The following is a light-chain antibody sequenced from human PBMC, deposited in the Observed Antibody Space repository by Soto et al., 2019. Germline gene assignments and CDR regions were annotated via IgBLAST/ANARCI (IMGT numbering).Light chain of an antibody. CDR2: DAS. CDR3: QRYNTYALT. J-gene: IGKJ1*01. Sequence: GEGGSRCCRASQSISSTLAWYQQEPGQAPRLLIYDASTLATGVPARFSGSGSGTEFTLTLSCLHSDEFALSYCQRYNTYALTFARGTKVDI. V-gene: IGKV3-15*01. CDR1: QSISST.